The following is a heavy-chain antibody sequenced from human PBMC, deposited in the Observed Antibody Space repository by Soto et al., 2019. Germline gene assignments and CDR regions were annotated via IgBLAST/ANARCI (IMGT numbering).Heavy chain of an antibody. CDR1: GFTFSSYA. J-gene: IGHJ4*02. CDR3: ARDQPGYSYGYGLGY. Sequence: GGSLRLSCAASGFTFSSYAMIWVRQAPGKGLEWVSAISHNGAGTYYADSVKGRFTISRDNSKSTLYLQMNSLRAEDTAVYYCARDQPGYSYGYGLGYWGQGTLVTVSS. V-gene: IGHV3-23*01. D-gene: IGHD5-18*01. CDR2: ISHNGAGT.